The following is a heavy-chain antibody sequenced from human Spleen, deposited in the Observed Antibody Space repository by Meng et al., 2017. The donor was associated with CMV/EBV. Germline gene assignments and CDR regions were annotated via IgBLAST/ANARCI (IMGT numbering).Heavy chain of an antibody. J-gene: IGHJ6*02. CDR3: ARDIVVLPAANYYYYYGMDV. CDR2: INHSGST. Sequence: SETLSLTCAVYGGSFSAYYWSWIRQPPGKGLEWIGEINHSGSTNYNPSLKSRVTISVDTSKNLFSLKLSSVTAADTAVYYCARDIVVLPAANYYYYYGMDVWGQGTTVTVSS. V-gene: IGHV4-34*01. D-gene: IGHD2-2*01. CDR1: GGSFSAYY.